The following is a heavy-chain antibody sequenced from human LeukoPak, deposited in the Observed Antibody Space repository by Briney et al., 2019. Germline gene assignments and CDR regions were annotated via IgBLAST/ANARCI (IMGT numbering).Heavy chain of an antibody. CDR3: ARSGRGEMGNWFDP. V-gene: IGHV4-59*01. CDR2: IYYSGST. D-gene: IGHD3-16*01. CDR1: GGSISVYY. J-gene: IGHJ5*02. Sequence: SETLSLTCTVSGGSISVYYWSWIRQPPGKGPEWIGYIYYSGSTNYNPSLKSRGTIQLDRSKNQFSLKLSSVTAADTAVYYCARSGRGEMGNWFDPWGQGTLVTVSS.